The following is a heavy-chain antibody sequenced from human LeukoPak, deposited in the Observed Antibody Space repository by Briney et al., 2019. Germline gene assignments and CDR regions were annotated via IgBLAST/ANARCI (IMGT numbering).Heavy chain of an antibody. CDR2: ISYSGGST. CDR1: GLTFSSYA. CDR3: ARDARITMIVVVPAYYFDY. D-gene: IGHD3-22*01. V-gene: IGHV3-23*01. J-gene: IGHJ4*02. Sequence: GGSLRLSCAASGLTFSSYAMNWVRQAPGKGLEWVSTISYSGGSTYYVDSVKGRFTISRDNSENTLYLQMNSLRAEDTAVYYCARDARITMIVVVPAYYFDYWGQGTLVTVSS.